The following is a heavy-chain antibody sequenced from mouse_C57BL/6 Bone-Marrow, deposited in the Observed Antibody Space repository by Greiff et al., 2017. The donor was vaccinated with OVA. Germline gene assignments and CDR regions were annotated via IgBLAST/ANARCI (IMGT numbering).Heavy chain of an antibody. CDR2: IDPSDSYT. J-gene: IGHJ2*01. V-gene: IGHV1-69*01. CDR1: GYTFTSYW. D-gene: IGHD1-1*01. CDR3: ARNDDGSSYGY. Sequence: QVQLQQPGAELVMPGASVKLSCKASGYTFTSYWMHWVKQRPGQGLEWIGEIDPSDSYTNYNQKFKGKSTLTVDKSSSTAYMQLISLTSEDSAVYYCARNDDGSSYGYWGQGTTLTVSS.